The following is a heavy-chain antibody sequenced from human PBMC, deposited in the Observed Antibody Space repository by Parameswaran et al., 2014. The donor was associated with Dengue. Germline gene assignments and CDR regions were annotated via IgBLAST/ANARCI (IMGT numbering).Heavy chain of an antibody. V-gene: IGHV3-53*01. D-gene: IGHD6-19*01. CDR2: IYSGGST. CDR3: ARGVEQWLVRGGERVFDY. Sequence: VRQAPGKGLEWVSVIYSGGSTYYADSVKGRFTISRDNSKNTLYLQMNSLRAEDTAVYYCARGVEQWLVRGGERVFDYWGQGTLVTVSS. J-gene: IGHJ4*02.